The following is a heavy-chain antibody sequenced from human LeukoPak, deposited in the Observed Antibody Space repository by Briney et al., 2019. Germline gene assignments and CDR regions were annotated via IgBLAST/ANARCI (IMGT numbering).Heavy chain of an antibody. CDR2: ISYDGSNK. V-gene: IGHV3-30*03. J-gene: IGHJ4*02. CDR1: GFTFSSYG. Sequence: GGSLRLSCAASGFTFSSYGMHWVRQAPGKGLEWVAVISYDGSNKYYADSVKGRFTISRDNSKNTLYLQMNSLRAEDTAVYYCASGGYSYVYPAHYWGLGTLVTASS. D-gene: IGHD5-18*01. CDR3: ASGGYSYVYPAHY.